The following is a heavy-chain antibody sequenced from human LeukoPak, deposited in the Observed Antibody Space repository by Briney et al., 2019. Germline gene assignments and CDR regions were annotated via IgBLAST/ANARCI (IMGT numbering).Heavy chain of an antibody. CDR2: INAFNHDT. V-gene: IGHV1-18*01. J-gene: IGHJ4*02. Sequence: ASVKVSCKASGYTFTSYGIIWVRQAPGQGLEWMGWINAFNHDTNYTQKFQGRVTMTTDTSTSTAYMELRSLRSDDTAVYYCARVSKKDRPVRYWGQGTLVTVSS. CDR3: ARVSKKDRPVRY. D-gene: IGHD3-10*01. CDR1: GYTFTSYG.